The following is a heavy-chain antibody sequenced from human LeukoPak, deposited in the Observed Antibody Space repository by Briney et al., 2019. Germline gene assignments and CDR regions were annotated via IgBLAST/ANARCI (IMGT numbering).Heavy chain of an antibody. CDR1: GYTFTSYY. Sequence: GASVKVSCKASGYTFTSYYMHWVRQAPGQGLEWMGIINPSGGSTSYAQKFQGRVTMTRDTSTSTVYMELSSLRSEDTAVYYCARTLERGYSSSLPDYWGQGTLVTVSS. D-gene: IGHD6-13*01. J-gene: IGHJ4*02. V-gene: IGHV1-46*01. CDR2: INPSGGST. CDR3: ARTLERGYSSSLPDY.